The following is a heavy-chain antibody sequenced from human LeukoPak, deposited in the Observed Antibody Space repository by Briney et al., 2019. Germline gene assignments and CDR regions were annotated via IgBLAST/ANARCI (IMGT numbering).Heavy chain of an antibody. Sequence: PSVKVSCKGSGYTFTSYDINWVRQAPGQGLEWMGWMNPNSGKRGYAQKFQGRVTITSNTSITTAYMELSTLTSEDTAVYYCARVRRARIVVFILPSGRAFDIWGQGTLVTVSS. CDR2: MNPNSGKR. V-gene: IGHV1-8*01. CDR1: GYTFTSYD. D-gene: IGHD3-22*01. CDR3: ARVRRARIVVFILPSGRAFDI. J-gene: IGHJ3*02.